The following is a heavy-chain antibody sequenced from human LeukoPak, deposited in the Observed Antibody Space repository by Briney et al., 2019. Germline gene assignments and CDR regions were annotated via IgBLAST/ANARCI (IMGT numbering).Heavy chain of an antibody. D-gene: IGHD3-22*01. J-gene: IGHJ4*02. Sequence: GSLRLSCAASGFTFSSYAMRWVRQAPGKGLEWVSAISGSGGSTYYADSVKGRFTISRDNSKNTLYLQMNSLRAEDTAVYYCASSDTYYYDSSGYYYDDYWGQGTLVTVSS. CDR2: ISGSGGST. CDR1: GFTFSSYA. CDR3: ASSDTYYYDSSGYYYDDY. V-gene: IGHV3-23*01.